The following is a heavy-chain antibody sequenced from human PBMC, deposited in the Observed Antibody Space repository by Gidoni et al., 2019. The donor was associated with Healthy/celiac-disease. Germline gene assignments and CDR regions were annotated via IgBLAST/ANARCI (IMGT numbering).Heavy chain of an antibody. CDR1: GIPARSSA. CDR2: ISYDGSNK. CDR3: ARDLEAFAGGEGDAFDI. Sequence: QVQLVESGGGVVQPGRCLRISCPAAGIPARSSAMHWVRQAPGKGLEWVAVISYDGSNKYYADSVKVRFIISRDNSKNTLCLQMTSLRAEDTAVYYCARDLEAFAGGEGDAFDIWGQGTMVTVSS. V-gene: IGHV3-30*01. D-gene: IGHD3-10*01. J-gene: IGHJ3*02.